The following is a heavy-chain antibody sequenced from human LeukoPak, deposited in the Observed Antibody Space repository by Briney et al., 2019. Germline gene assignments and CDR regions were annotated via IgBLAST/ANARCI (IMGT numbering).Heavy chain of an antibody. Sequence: SVKVSCKASGGTFSSYVISWVRQAPGQGLEWMGGIIPIFGTANYAQKFQGRVTITADESTSTAYMELSSLRSEDTAVYYCARSKALRLDDIYYWGQGTLATVSS. J-gene: IGHJ4*02. CDR1: GGTFSSYV. D-gene: IGHD3-9*01. CDR3: ARSKALRLDDIYY. CDR2: IIPIFGTA. V-gene: IGHV1-69*13.